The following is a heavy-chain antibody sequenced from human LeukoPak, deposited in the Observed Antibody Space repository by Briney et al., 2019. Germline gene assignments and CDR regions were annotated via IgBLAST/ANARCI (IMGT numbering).Heavy chain of an antibody. CDR3: ARDPDPGYCSSTSCYMGFDH. V-gene: IGHV1-46*03. Sequence: ASVKVSCKASGYTFTSYYMHWVRQAPGQGLEWMGIINPSGGSTSYAQKFQGRVTMTRDTSTSTVYMELSSLRSEDTAVYYCARDPDPGYCSSTSCYMGFDHWGQGTLVTVSS. J-gene: IGHJ4*02. D-gene: IGHD2-2*02. CDR2: INPSGGST. CDR1: GYTFTSYY.